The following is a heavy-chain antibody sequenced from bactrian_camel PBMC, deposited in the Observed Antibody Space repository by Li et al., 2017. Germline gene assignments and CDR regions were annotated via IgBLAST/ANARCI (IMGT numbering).Heavy chain of an antibody. D-gene: IGHD2*01. CDR1: GYWSNSNC. V-gene: IGHV3S53*01. J-gene: IGHJ4*01. Sequence: HVQLVESGGGSVQTGGSLRLSCVASGYWSNSNCMAWYRRPSGREREGVAAIDADGRSYYKDSVKDRFTVSRDNAKNSFYLQMNQLTPEDTAMYFCAARGSSRDCYTDDPNAVGFNNWGQGTQVTVS. CDR3: AARGSSRDCYTDDPNAVGFNN. CDR2: IDADGRS.